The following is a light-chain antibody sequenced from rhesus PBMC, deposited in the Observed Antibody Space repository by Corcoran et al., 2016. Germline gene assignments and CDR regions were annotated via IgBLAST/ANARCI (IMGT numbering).Light chain of an antibody. J-gene: IGKJ4*01. CDR1: QSLLHSNGDTY. V-gene: IGKV2-78*01. CDR2: LGS. Sequence: DIVMTQTPLSLPVTPGEPASISCRSSQSLLHSNGDTYLFWYLQKPGQSPQLLIYLGSNRASGVPDSVGGSGCGTDFKRKISGVEAEDVGVYYCLQDIQLPLTFGGGTKVELK. CDR3: LQDIQLPLT.